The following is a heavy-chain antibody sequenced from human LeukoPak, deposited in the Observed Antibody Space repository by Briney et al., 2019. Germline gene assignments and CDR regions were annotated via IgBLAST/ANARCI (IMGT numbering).Heavy chain of an antibody. CDR1: GYTFTGYY. CDR2: INPNSGGT. V-gene: IGHV1-2*02. CDR3: ARADDSSGYWGSPAPYYFDY. J-gene: IGHJ4*02. D-gene: IGHD3-22*01. Sequence: GASVKVSCKASGYTFTGYYMHWVRQAPGQGLEWMGWINPNSGGTNYAQKFQGRVTMTRDTSISTAYMELSRLRSDDTAVYYCARADDSSGYWGSPAPYYFDYWGQGTLVTVSS.